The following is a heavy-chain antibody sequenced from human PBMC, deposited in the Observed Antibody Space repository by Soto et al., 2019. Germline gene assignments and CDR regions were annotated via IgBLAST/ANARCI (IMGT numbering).Heavy chain of an antibody. V-gene: IGHV4-59*12. J-gene: IGHJ6*02. CDR2: IYYSGST. CDR1: GGSISSYY. CDR3: ARDRRQQLPTGGMDV. Sequence: SETLSLTCTVSGGSISSYYWSWIRQPPGKGLEWIGYIYYSGSTNYNPSLKSRVTISVDTSKNQFSLKLSSVTAADTAVYYCARDRRQQLPTGGMDVWGQGTTVTV. D-gene: IGHD6-13*01.